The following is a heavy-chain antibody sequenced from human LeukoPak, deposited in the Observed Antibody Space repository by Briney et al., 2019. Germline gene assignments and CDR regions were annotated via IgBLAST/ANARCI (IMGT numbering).Heavy chain of an antibody. J-gene: IGHJ6*02. CDR1: GFTFSNYA. CDR2: ISNDGSNK. D-gene: IGHD2-2*01. CDR3: AKDKGIYCSSIDCAPGMDV. Sequence: GGSLRLSCAAAGFTFSNYAMHWVRQAPGKGLDWVAFISNDGSNKYYADSVKGRFTISRDNSKNTLSLQMNSLRAADTAVYYCAKDKGIYCSSIDCAPGMDVWGQGTTVTVSS. V-gene: IGHV3-30*18.